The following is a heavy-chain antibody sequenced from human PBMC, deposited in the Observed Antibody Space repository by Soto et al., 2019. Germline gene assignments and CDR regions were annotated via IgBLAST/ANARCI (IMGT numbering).Heavy chain of an antibody. CDR3: SRVLIVDSGWYPFDF. V-gene: IGHV3-49*03. CDR1: GFTFGDYG. J-gene: IGHJ4*02. Sequence: GGSLRLSCTASGFTFGDYGMSWFRQAPGKGLEWVGLIKNKAYGGTTEYAASVKGRFTISRDDSTSIAYLQMNSLITEDTAVYYCSRVLIVDSGWYPFDFWGQGTLVTVSS. CDR2: IKNKAYGGTT. D-gene: IGHD6-19*01.